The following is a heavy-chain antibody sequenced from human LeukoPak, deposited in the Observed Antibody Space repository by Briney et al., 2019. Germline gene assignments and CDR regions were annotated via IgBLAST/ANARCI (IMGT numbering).Heavy chain of an antibody. Sequence: SETLSLTCAVYGGSFSGYYWSWVRQPPGKGLEWIGEINHSGSTNYNPSLKSPVTISVDTSKNQFSLKLSSVTAADTAMYYCRYYYDSSGYYTSDYWGQGTLVTVSS. J-gene: IGHJ4*02. V-gene: IGHV4-34*01. CDR3: RYYYDSSGYYTSDY. D-gene: IGHD3-22*01. CDR1: GGSFSGYY. CDR2: INHSGST.